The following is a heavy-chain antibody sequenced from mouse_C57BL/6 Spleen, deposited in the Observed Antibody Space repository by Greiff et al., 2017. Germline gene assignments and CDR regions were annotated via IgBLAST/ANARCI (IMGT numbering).Heavy chain of an antibody. CDR3: APLLTTVVAHCYFDG. V-gene: IGHV14-3*01. J-gene: IGHJ1*03. CDR2: IDPANGNT. CDR1: GFNSKNTY. D-gene: IGHD1-1*01. Sequence: EVQLQQSVAELVRPGASVKLSCTASGFNSKNTYMHWVKQRPEQGLEWIGRIDPANGNTKYAPKFQGKATITADTSADTAYLQLSSLTSEDTAIYYCAPLLTTVVAHCYFDGWGTGTTVTVSS.